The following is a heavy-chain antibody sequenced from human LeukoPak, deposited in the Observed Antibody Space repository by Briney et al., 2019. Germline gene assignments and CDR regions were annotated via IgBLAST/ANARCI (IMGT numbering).Heavy chain of an antibody. CDR2: INHSGST. V-gene: IGHV4-34*01. CDR3: ARSTSYCSGGSCYPTTVTPKYYFDY. D-gene: IGHD2-15*01. Sequence: PSETLSLTCAVYGGSFSGYYWSRIRQPPGKGLEWIGEINHSGSTNYNPSLKSRVTISVDTSKNQFSLKLSSVTAADTAVYYRARSTSYCSGGSCYPTTVTPKYYFDYWGQGTLVTVSS. CDR1: GGSFSGYY. J-gene: IGHJ4*02.